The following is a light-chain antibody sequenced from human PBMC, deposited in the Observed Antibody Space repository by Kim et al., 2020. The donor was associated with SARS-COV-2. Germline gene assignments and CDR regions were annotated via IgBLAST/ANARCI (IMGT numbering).Light chain of an antibody. V-gene: IGKV1-17*01. CDR1: QDIVND. J-gene: IGKJ5*01. CDR2: GAS. Sequence: PCVGDRVPLTCRASQDIVNDLGWYQQKPGRAPKRLIYGASNLQSGVPSRFSGSGSETEFTLPINRLQPEDFATYFCLQHRTYPITFGQGTRLEI. CDR3: LQHRTYPIT.